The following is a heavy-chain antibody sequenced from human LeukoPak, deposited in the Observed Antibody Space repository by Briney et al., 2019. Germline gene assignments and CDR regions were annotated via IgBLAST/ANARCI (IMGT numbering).Heavy chain of an antibody. CDR3: ARDKLVEFPYYYYYYMDV. J-gene: IGHJ6*03. CDR2: ISAYNGNT. D-gene: IGHD6-6*01. Sequence: GASVKVSCKASGYTFTSYGVSWVRQVPGQGLERMGWISAYNGNTNYAQKLQGRVTMTTDTSTSTAYMELRSLRSDDTAVYYCARDKLVEFPYYYYYYMDVWGKGTTVTVSS. CDR1: GYTFTSYG. V-gene: IGHV1-18*01.